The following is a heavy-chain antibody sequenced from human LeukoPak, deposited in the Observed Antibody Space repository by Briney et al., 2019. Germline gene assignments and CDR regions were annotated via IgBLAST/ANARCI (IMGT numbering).Heavy chain of an antibody. V-gene: IGHV3-21*01. CDR1: GFTFSSYS. D-gene: IGHD3-22*01. CDR3: ARGFNYYDSSGPVDY. J-gene: IGHJ4*02. Sequence: AGGSLRLSCAASGFTFSSYSMTWVRQAPGKGLEWVSSISSSSSYIYYADSVKGRFTISRDNAKNSLYLQMNSLKAEDTAVYYCARGFNYYDSSGPVDYWGQGTLVTVSS. CDR2: ISSSSSYI.